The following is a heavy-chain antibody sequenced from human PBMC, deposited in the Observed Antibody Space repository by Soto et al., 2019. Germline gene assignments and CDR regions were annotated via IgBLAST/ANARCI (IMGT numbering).Heavy chain of an antibody. J-gene: IGHJ5*02. D-gene: IGHD3-10*01. CDR1: GGSFSGYY. CDR3: ARGRYYYGSGSYPAGWFDP. CDR2: INHSGST. V-gene: IGHV4-34*01. Sequence: SETLSLTCAVYGGSFSGYYWSWIRQPPGKGLEWIGEINHSGSTNYNPSLKSRVTISVDTSKNQFSLKLSSVTAADTAVYYCARGRYYYGSGSYPAGWFDPWGQGTLVTVSS.